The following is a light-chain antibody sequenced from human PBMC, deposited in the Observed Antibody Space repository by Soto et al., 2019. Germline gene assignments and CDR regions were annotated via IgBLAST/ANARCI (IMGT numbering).Light chain of an antibody. Sequence: QSVLTQPASVSGSPGQSITISCTGTSSDVGGYNYVSWYQQHPGKAPKLMIYDDSNRPSGVSNRFSGSKSDNTASLTISGLQAEDEADYYCSSYTSSSTLYVFGTGTKVTVL. V-gene: IGLV2-14*01. CDR3: SSYTSSSTLYV. CDR2: DDS. J-gene: IGLJ1*01. CDR1: SSDVGGYNY.